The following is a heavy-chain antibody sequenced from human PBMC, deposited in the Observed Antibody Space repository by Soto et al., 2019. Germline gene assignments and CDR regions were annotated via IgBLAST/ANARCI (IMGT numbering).Heavy chain of an antibody. CDR3: ARVVGSSGDYFDY. D-gene: IGHD3-10*01. J-gene: IGHJ4*02. V-gene: IGHV4-59*12. Sequence: PSETLSLTCTVSGGSLSSYYWSWIRQPPGKGLEWIGYIYYSGSTNYNPSLKSRVTISVDTSKNQFSLKLSSVTAADTAVYYRARVVGSSGDYFDYWGQGTLVTVS. CDR2: IYYSGST. CDR1: GGSLSSYY.